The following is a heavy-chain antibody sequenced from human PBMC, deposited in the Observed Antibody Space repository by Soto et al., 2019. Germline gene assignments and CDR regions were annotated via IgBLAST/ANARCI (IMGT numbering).Heavy chain of an antibody. V-gene: IGHV4-61*01. J-gene: IGHJ5*02. Sequence: SETLSLTCTVSGGSISSGYYYWSWIRQPPGKGLEWIGYIYYSGSTNYNPSLKSRVTISVDTSKNQFSLKLSSVTAADTAVYYCARDYNSWFDPWGQGTLVTVSS. CDR2: IYYSGST. D-gene: IGHD1-1*01. CDR3: ARDYNSWFDP. CDR1: GGSISSGYYY.